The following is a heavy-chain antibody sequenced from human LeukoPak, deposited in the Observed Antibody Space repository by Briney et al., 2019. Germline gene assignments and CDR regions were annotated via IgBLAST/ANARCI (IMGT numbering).Heavy chain of an antibody. Sequence: ASVKVSCKASGYTFTSYYMHWVRQAPGQGLEWMGIINPSGGSTSYAQKFQGRVTMTRDTSTSTVYIELSSLRSEDTAVYYCARAPEGAAVSGSYFVYWGQGTLVTVSS. CDR1: GYTFTSYY. V-gene: IGHV1-46*01. CDR3: ARAPEGAAVSGSYFVY. D-gene: IGHD1-26*01. CDR2: INPSGGST. J-gene: IGHJ4*02.